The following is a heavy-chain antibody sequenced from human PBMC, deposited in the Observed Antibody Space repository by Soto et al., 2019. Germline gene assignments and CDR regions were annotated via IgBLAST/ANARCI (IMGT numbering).Heavy chain of an antibody. V-gene: IGHV3-23*01. CDR1: GFTFSSYA. J-gene: IGHJ4*02. Sequence: EVQLLESGGGLVQPGGSLRLSCAASGFTFSSYAMRWVRQAPVKGLEWVSAISGSGDSTYYADSVKGRFTISRDNSKHTLYLQMKSLKAEDTAVYYCARRGSGSYYDYWGQGTLVNVSS. D-gene: IGHD1-26*01. CDR3: ARRGSGSYYDY. CDR2: ISGSGDST.